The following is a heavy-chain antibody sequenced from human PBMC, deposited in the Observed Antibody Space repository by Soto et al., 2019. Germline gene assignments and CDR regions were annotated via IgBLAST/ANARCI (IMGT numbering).Heavy chain of an antibody. Sequence: GGSLRLSCVASGFTFISYGMHWVRQAPGKGLEWVAVIAYDGSFIYYADSVKGRFTISRDDSKNTLFLQMDSLRPEDTAVYYCVKGEGRNYYGVDYWGRGTLVTVSS. V-gene: IGHV3-30*18. CDR3: VKGEGRNYYGVDY. CDR2: IAYDGSFI. J-gene: IGHJ4*02. CDR1: GFTFISYG. D-gene: IGHD4-17*01.